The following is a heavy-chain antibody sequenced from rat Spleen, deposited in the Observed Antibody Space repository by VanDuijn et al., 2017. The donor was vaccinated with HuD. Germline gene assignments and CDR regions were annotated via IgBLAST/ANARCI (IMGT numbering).Heavy chain of an antibody. J-gene: IGHJ2*01. CDR3: STAGSFTDYYFAGGFDY. CDR2: ISTGGGNT. CDR1: GFTFSNYY. V-gene: IGHV5-27*01. Sequence: EVQLMESGGGLVQPGRSLKLSCAASGFTFSNYYMAWVRQAPTKGLEWVAYISTGGGNTYYRDSVKGRFTVSRDNAKSTLYLQMDSLRSEDTATYYCSTAGSFTDYYFAGGFDYWGQGVMVTVSS. D-gene: IGHD1-6*01.